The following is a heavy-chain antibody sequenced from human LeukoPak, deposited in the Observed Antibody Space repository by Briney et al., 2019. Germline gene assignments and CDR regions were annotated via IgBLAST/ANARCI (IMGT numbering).Heavy chain of an antibody. CDR1: GFTFDDYG. V-gene: IGHV3-20*04. Sequence: GGSLRLSCAASGFTFDDYGMSGVRQAPGKGLEWVSGINWNCGSTGYADSVEGRFTICRDNAKNSLYLQMNSLRPEDTALYYCARREYYYDSSGRGSNDAFDIWGQGTMVTVSS. D-gene: IGHD3-22*01. J-gene: IGHJ3*02. CDR3: ARREYYYDSSGRGSNDAFDI. CDR2: INWNCGST.